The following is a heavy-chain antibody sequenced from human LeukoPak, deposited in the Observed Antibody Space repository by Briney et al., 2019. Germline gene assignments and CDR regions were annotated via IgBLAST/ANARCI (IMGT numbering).Heavy chain of an antibody. CDR2: ISWNSGSI. CDR1: GFTFDDYA. Sequence: GRSLRLSCAASGFTFDDYAMHWVRQAPGKGLEWVSGISWNSGSIGYADSVKGRFTISRDNAKNSLYLQMNSLRAEDMALYYCAKGDSSGWPYDAFDIWGQGTMVTVSS. J-gene: IGHJ3*02. V-gene: IGHV3-9*03. D-gene: IGHD6-19*01. CDR3: AKGDSSGWPYDAFDI.